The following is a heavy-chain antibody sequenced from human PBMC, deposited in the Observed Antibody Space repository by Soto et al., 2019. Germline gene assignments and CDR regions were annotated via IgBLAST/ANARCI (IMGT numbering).Heavy chain of an antibody. CDR1: GYTFSTDT. CDR3: ARDTETLGPRANDALDI. J-gene: IGHJ3*02. Sequence: PSVKVSCKAAGYTFSTDTMNWVRQAPGQSLEWMGWINAGSGNTKYSQNFQGRVSITRDTSASTVYMELTGLKSEDTAVYYCARDTETLGPRANDALDIWGQGTMVTVSS. D-gene: IGHD3-3*02. CDR2: INAGSGNT. V-gene: IGHV1-3*01.